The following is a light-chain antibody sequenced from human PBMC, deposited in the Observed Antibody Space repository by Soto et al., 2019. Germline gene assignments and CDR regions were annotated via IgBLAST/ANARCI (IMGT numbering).Light chain of an antibody. J-gene: IGKJ4*01. CDR2: GAS. CDR1: QSVSSSW. Sequence: EIALTQSPGTLSLSPGERATFYCRASQSVSSSWLAWYQQKPGQAPRLLIYGASSRPTGIPDRFSGSGSGTDFTLTISGVEPEDFALYYCQQRRSWPLTFGGGTKVAIK. V-gene: IGKV3-20*01. CDR3: QQRRSWPLT.